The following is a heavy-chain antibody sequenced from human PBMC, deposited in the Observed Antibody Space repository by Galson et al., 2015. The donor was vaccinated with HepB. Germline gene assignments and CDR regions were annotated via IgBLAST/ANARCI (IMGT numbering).Heavy chain of an antibody. D-gene: IGHD4-17*01. CDR1: GDPISSYY. Sequence: SETLSLTCTVSGDPISSYYWSWIRQPPGKGLEWIGYIYFSGRTVYNPSLKSRVIMSLDTSKNQLSLKLSSTIAADTAVYYCARVLSLDTVTFLSTTHIFDPWGQVTLVTVSS. CDR2: IYFSGRT. CDR3: ARVLSLDTVTFLSTTHIFDP. J-gene: IGHJ5*02. V-gene: IGHV4-59*12.